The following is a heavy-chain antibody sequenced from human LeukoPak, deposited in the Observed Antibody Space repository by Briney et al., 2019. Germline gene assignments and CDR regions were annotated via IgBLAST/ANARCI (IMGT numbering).Heavy chain of an antibody. Sequence: SETLSLTCTVSGGSISSYYWSWIRQPPGKGLEWVGYVYYSGSTNYNPSLKSRVTISVDTSTNQFSLKLSSVTAADTAVYYCAREAATRYYYYGMDVWGQGTTVTVSS. CDR3: AREAATRYYYYGMDV. D-gene: IGHD2-15*01. V-gene: IGHV4-59*01. J-gene: IGHJ6*02. CDR2: VYYSGST. CDR1: GGSISSYY.